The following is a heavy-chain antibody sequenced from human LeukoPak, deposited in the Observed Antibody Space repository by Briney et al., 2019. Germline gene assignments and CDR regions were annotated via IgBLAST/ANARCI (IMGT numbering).Heavy chain of an antibody. CDR2: INHSGST. D-gene: IGHD3-10*01. CDR3: ARYGSGSYYFGNYYYGMDV. CDR1: GGSFSGYY. J-gene: IGHJ6*02. V-gene: IGHV4-34*01. Sequence: SETLSPTCAVYGGSFSGYYWSWIRQPPGKGLEWIGEINHSGSTNYNPSLKSRVTISVDTSKNQFSLKLSSVAAADTAVYYCARYGSGSYYFGNYYYGMDVWGQGTTVTVSS.